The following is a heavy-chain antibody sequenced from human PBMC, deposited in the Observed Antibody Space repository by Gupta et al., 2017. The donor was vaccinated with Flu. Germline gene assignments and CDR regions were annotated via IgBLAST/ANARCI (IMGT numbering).Heavy chain of an antibody. CDR2: IFSNDEK. CDR3: ARSYYDSSGYYYYFDY. D-gene: IGHD3-22*01. J-gene: IGHJ4*02. Sequence: SNARMGVSWIRQPPGKALEWLAHIFSNDEKSYSTSLKSRLTISKDTSKSQVVLTMTNMDPVDTATYYCARSYYDSSGYYYYFDYWGQGTLVTVSS. V-gene: IGHV2-26*01. CDR1: SNARMG.